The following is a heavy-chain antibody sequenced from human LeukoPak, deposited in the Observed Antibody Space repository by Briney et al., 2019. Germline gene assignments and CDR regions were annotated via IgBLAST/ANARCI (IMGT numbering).Heavy chain of an antibody. CDR1: GFTFSSYA. D-gene: IGHD5-12*01. Sequence: EGSLRLSCAASGFTFSSYAMSWVRQAPGKGLEWVSGISGSGGTTYYADSVQGRFTISRDNSKKTLFLQMSSLRAEDTAVYYCAKGDIVTAIFPLDYWGQGTLVIVSS. J-gene: IGHJ4*02. V-gene: IGHV3-23*01. CDR2: ISGSGGTT. CDR3: AKGDIVTAIFPLDY.